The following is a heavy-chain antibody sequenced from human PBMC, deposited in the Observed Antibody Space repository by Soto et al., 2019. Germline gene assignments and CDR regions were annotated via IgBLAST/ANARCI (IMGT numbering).Heavy chain of an antibody. CDR1: GGSISSDY. D-gene: IGHD6-13*01. CDR3: AREPTAAGTVNWFDP. CDR2: VYTSGYS. V-gene: IGHV4-4*07. J-gene: IGHJ5*02. Sequence: VQLQESGPGLVKPSETLSLICTVSGGSISSDYLSWIRQPAGRGLEWIGRVYTSGYSNSNPSLQSRLTMSVHTSKKHFSLTLSSVTAADTAVYYCAREPTAAGTVNWFDPWGQGTLVTVSS.